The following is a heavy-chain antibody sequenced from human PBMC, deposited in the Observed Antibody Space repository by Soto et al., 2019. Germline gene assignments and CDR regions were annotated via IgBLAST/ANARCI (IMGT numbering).Heavy chain of an antibody. CDR1: AAGVARNSAA. J-gene: IGHJ6*02. D-gene: IGHD3-10*01. V-gene: IGHV6-1*01. CDR3: ARASLGSAGDYYYYGMDV. Sequence: SPTLSLDYALSAAGVARNSAAWNWIRQYPSRGLEWLGRTYYRSKWYNDYAVSVKSRITINPDTSKNQFSLQLNSVTPEDTAVYYCARASLGSAGDYYYYGMDVWGQGTTVTVSS. CDR2: TYYRSKWYN.